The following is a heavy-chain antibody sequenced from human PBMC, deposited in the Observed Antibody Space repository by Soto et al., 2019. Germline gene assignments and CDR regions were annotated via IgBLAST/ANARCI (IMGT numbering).Heavy chain of an antibody. D-gene: IGHD2-8*01. CDR3: ARVRMLDHYYYYGMDV. CDR1: GGSISSGDYY. J-gene: IGHJ6*02. CDR2: IYYSGST. Sequence: QVQLQESGPGLVKPSQTLSLTCTVSGGSISSGDYYWSWIRQPPGKGLEWIGYIYYSGSTYYNPSLKRRVTISVDTSKNQFSLKLSSVTAADTAVYYCARVRMLDHYYYYGMDVWGQGTTVTVSS. V-gene: IGHV4-30-4*01.